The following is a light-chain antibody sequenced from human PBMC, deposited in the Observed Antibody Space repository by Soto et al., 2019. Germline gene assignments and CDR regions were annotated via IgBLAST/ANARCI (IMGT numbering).Light chain of an antibody. CDR2: DAS. CDR1: QSVSSY. J-gene: IGKJ4*01. Sequence: EIVLTQSPATLSLSPGERATLSCRASQSVSSYLSWYQQKPVQAPRLLIYDASNRATGIPARFSGSGSGTDFTLTISSLEPEDFAVYDCQQRSNWPPLTFGGGTKVDIK. CDR3: QQRSNWPPLT. V-gene: IGKV3-11*01.